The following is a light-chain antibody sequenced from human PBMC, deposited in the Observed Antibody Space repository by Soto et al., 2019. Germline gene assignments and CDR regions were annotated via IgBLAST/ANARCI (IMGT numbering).Light chain of an antibody. CDR2: DVS. CDR3: QQRSNWPPVT. CDR1: ESGSRSY. Sequence: ETVLTLSSGPLSLSPAVRANLSCRASESGSRSYLAGYQQKPCQAPRLLIYDVSNRATGIPARFSGSGSGTDFTLTISSLEPEDFAVYYCQQRSNWPPVTFGGGTKVDIK. J-gene: IGKJ4*01. V-gene: IGKV3-11*01.